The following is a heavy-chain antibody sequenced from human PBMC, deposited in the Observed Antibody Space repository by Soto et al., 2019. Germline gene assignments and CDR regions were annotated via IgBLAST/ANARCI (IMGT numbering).Heavy chain of an antibody. Sequence: AGGSLRLSCAASGFTFSSYAMSWVRQAPGKGLEWVAVISYDGSEKYYVDSVKGRFTISKDNSKNTLYLQMNSLRPEDTAVYYCAKSPNFYCSSPNCYKYYFDHWGQGTRVTVSS. D-gene: IGHD2-2*02. CDR3: AKSPNFYCSSPNCYKYYFDH. J-gene: IGHJ4*02. V-gene: IGHV3-30*18. CDR1: GFTFSSYA. CDR2: ISYDGSEK.